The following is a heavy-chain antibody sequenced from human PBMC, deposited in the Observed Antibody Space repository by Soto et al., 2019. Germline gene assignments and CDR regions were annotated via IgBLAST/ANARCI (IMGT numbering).Heavy chain of an antibody. CDR2: ISYDGSNK. D-gene: IGHD6-13*01. CDR1: GFTFSSYA. V-gene: IGHV3-30-3*01. CDR3: ARSQFKYSSSPDY. Sequence: PGGSLRLSCAASGFTFSSYAMHWVRQAPGKGLEWVAVISYDGSNKYYADSVKGRFTISRDNSKNTLYLQMNSLRAEDTAVYYCARSQFKYSSSPDYWGQGTLVTVSS. J-gene: IGHJ4*02.